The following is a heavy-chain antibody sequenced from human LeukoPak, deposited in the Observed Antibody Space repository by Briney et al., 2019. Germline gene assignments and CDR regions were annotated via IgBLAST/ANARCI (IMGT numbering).Heavy chain of an antibody. V-gene: IGHV1-18*01. CDR2: INPSGGST. D-gene: IGHD2-2*01. CDR1: GYPFTTYG. CDR3: ARDAYCSSTSCYAGPVKDAFDI. Sequence: ASVKVSCKASGYPFTTYGINWVRQAPGQGLEWMGIINPSGGSTSYARKLQGRVTMTTDTSTSTAYMELRSLRSDDTAVYYCARDAYCSSTSCYAGPVKDAFDIWGQGTMVTVSS. J-gene: IGHJ3*02.